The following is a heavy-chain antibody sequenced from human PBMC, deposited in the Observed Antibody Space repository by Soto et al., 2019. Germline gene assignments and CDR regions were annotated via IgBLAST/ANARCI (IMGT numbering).Heavy chain of an antibody. D-gene: IGHD3-3*01. CDR1: GFTFSSYA. CDR2: ISYDGSNK. J-gene: IGHJ4*02. V-gene: IGHV3-30-3*01. Sequence: QVQLVESGGGVVQPRRSLRLSCAASGFTFSSYAMHWVRQAPGKGLEWVAVISYDGSNKYYADSVKGRFTISRDNSKNTLYLQMNSLRAEDTAVYYCVSIPGGPPLLYGFDYWGQGTLVTVSS. CDR3: VSIPGGPPLLYGFDY.